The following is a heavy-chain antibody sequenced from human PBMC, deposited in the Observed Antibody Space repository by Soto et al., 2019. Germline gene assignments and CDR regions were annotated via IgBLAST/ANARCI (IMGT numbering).Heavy chain of an antibody. V-gene: IGHV1-2*02. CDR2: IRPDTGNT. D-gene: IGHD6-13*01. CDR1: GYTFTGYY. Sequence: QVQLVQSGAEVKKPGASVKVSCKASGYTFTGYYMHWVRQAPGQELEWMGWIRPDTGNTDFAREFQGRLTMTRDTSISTAYMELSSLSSDDTAVYYCARGSVASAAKPSGMDVWGQGTTVTVSS. J-gene: IGHJ6*02. CDR3: ARGSVASAAKPSGMDV.